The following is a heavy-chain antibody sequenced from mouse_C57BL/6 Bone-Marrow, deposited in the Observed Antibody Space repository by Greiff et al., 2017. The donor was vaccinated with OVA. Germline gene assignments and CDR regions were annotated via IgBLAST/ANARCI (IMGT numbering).Heavy chain of an antibody. V-gene: IGHV2-4*01. D-gene: IGHD2-3*01. CDR2: IWSGGST. J-gene: IGHJ1*03. CDR1: GFSLTSYG. Sequence: VKVVESGPGLVQPSQSLSITCTVSGFSLTSYGVHWVRQPPGKGLEWLGVIWSGGSTDYNAAFISRLSISKDNSKSQVFFKMNSLQADDTAIYYCAKEGWFWYFDVWGTGTTVTVSS. CDR3: AKEGWFWYFDV.